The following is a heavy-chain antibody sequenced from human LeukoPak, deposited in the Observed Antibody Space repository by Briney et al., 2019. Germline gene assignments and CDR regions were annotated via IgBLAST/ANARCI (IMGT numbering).Heavy chain of an antibody. J-gene: IGHJ3*02. V-gene: IGHV3-23*01. Sequence: GGSLRLSCAASGFTFSNAWMNWVRQAPGKGLEWVSPITSSGGTTYYADSVRGRFTISRDNSKNTLYLQMNSLRAEDTAVYYCAKGMGVFDIWGQGTMVTVSS. CDR1: GFTFSNAW. CDR2: ITSSGGTT. D-gene: IGHD2-8*01. CDR3: AKGMGVFDI.